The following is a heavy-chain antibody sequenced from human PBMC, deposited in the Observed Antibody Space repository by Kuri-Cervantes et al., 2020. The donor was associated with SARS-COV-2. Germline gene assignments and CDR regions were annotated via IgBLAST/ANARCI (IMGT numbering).Heavy chain of an antibody. CDR3: TRDAFWSGYYGY. Sequence: GESLKISCVPSGFTFKTYTMSWVRQAPGKGLEWVGFIRSKAYGGTTEYAASVKGRFTISRDDSKSIAYLQMNSLKTEDTAVYYCTRDAFWSGYYGYWGQGTLVTVSS. J-gene: IGHJ4*02. V-gene: IGHV3-49*02. D-gene: IGHD3-3*01. CDR2: IRSKAYGGTT. CDR1: GFTFKTYT.